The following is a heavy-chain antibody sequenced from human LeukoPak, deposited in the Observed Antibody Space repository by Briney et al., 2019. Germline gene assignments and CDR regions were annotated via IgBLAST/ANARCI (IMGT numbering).Heavy chain of an antibody. J-gene: IGHJ4*02. Sequence: GGSLRLSCAASGFTFTGHNMNWVRQAPGKGLEWVSFVSISSGTIYYADSVKGRFRISRDNAKSSLDLEMNSLRAEDTAVYYCARAMSTFGGVRNYFDSWGQGTLVTVSS. D-gene: IGHD3-16*01. CDR1: GFTFTGHN. V-gene: IGHV3-48*04. CDR3: ARAMSTFGGVRNYFDS. CDR2: VSISSGTI.